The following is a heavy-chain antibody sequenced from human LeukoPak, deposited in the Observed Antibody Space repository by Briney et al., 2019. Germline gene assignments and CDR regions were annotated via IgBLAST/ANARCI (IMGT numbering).Heavy chain of an antibody. Sequence: ASVKVSCKASGGTFSSYAISWVRQAPGQGLEWMGGIIPIFGTANYAQKFQGRVTITADESTSTAYMELSSLRSEDTAVYYCATSIAAHYGMDVWGQGTTVTVSS. CDR2: IIPIFGTA. CDR1: GGTFSSYA. J-gene: IGHJ6*02. V-gene: IGHV1-69*13. CDR3: ATSIAAHYGMDV. D-gene: IGHD6-6*01.